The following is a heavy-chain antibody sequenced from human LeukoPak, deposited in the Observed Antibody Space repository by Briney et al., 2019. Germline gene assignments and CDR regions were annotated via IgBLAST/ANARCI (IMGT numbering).Heavy chain of an antibody. CDR2: IKPDGSEK. CDR1: GFTFDDYA. Sequence: GGSLRLSCAASGFTFDDYAMNWVRQAPGKGPEWVANIKPDGSEKFYVDSVKGRFTVSRDNAKNLLYLQMNSLRAEDTALYYCARGASYWGQGTLVTVSS. J-gene: IGHJ4*02. V-gene: IGHV3-7*04. CDR3: ARGASY.